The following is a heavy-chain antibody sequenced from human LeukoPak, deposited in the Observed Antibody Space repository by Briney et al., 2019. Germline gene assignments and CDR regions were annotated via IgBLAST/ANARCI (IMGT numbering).Heavy chain of an antibody. Sequence: GRSLRLSCAASGFTFSSYSMNWVRQAPGKGLEWVSSITISSSYIYYADSVKGRFTISRDNAKNSLYLQMKSLRAEDTAVYYCARDLFRYCSGGSCYGMDVWGQGTTVAVSS. V-gene: IGHV3-21*01. CDR2: ITISSSYI. CDR3: ARDLFRYCSGGSCYGMDV. J-gene: IGHJ6*02. CDR1: GFTFSSYS. D-gene: IGHD2-15*01.